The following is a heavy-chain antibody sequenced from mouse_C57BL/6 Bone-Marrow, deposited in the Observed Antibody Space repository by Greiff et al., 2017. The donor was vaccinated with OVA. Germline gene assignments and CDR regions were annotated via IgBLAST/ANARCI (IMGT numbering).Heavy chain of an antibody. CDR3: ARGSNFYAMDY. J-gene: IGHJ4*01. CDR1: GYTFTDYY. Sequence: SGPVLVKPGASVKMSCKASGYTFTDYYMNWVKQSHGKSLEWIGVINPYNGGTSYNQKFKGKATLTVDKSSSTAYMELNSLTSEDSAVYYCARGSNFYAMDYWGQGTSVTVSS. D-gene: IGHD2-5*01. CDR2: INPYNGGT. V-gene: IGHV1-19*01.